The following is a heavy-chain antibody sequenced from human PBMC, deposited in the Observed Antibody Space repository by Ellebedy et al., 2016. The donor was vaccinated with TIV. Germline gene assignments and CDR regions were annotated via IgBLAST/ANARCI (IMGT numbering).Heavy chain of an antibody. CDR3: VKDQIAGDGRWVFDL. Sequence: PGGSLRLSCAASGFTFSSYAMSWVRQAPGKGLEWVSYISSSSSTIYYADSVKGRFTISRDNAKNSLYLQMNSLRAEDTGIYYCVKDQIAGDGRWVFDLWGQGTMVTVSS. CDR1: GFTFSSYA. V-gene: IGHV3-48*04. CDR2: ISSSSSTI. J-gene: IGHJ3*01. D-gene: IGHD5-24*01.